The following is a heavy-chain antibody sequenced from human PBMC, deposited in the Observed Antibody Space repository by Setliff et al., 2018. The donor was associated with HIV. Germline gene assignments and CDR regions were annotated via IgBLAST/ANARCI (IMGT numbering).Heavy chain of an antibody. J-gene: IGHJ2*01. D-gene: IGHD6-6*01. Sequence: PSETLSLTCAVFGGSIRSDYWSWIRQPPGEGLEFLGFFHYRGSPIYNPSLKSRVKISVDTSKNQFSLNLTSVTAADTAVYYCARSVARDYWYFGHWGRGTLVTVSS. CDR3: ARSVARDYWYFGH. CDR1: GGSIRSDY. V-gene: IGHV4-59*01. CDR2: FHYRGSP.